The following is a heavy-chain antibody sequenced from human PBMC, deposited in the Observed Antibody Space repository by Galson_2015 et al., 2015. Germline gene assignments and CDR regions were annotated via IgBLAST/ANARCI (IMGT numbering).Heavy chain of an antibody. CDR2: IIAIYGEA. V-gene: IGHV1-69*13. Sequence: SVKVSCKASGGTFNEYAINWLRQAPGQGLEWMGGIIAIYGEADYAQKFVGRVTITADESTSTAYMELGSLRSDDSAVYFCARDSEEYASGSYGYYLDSWGQGTLVTVSS. J-gene: IGHJ4*02. CDR3: ARDSEEYASGSYGYYLDS. CDR1: GGTFNEYA. D-gene: IGHD6-19*01.